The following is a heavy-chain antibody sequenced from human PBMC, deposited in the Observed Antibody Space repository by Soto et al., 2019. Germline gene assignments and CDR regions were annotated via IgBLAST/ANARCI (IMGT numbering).Heavy chain of an antibody. CDR3: ARDGRSRGWFDP. CDR2: TYYRSKWYN. V-gene: IGHV6-1*01. Sequence: SQTLTLTCAISGDSVSSNSAAWNWIRKFPSRGLEWLGRTYYRSKWYNDYAVSVKSRITINPDTSKNQFSLQLNSVTPEVSAVYYCARDGRSRGWFDPWGQGTLVTVSS. J-gene: IGHJ5*02. D-gene: IGHD3-10*01. CDR1: GDSVSSNSAA.